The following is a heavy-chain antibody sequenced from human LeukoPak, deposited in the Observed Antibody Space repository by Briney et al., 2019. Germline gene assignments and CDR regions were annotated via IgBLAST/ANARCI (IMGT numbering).Heavy chain of an antibody. V-gene: IGHV3-30*04. CDR1: GFTFSSYA. D-gene: IGHD6-13*01. CDR2: ISYDGSNK. J-gene: IGHJ4*02. Sequence: GRSLRLSCAASGFTFSSYAMHWVRQAPGKGLEWVAVISYDGSNKYYADSVKGRFTISRGNSKNTLYLQMNSLRAEDTAVYYCARAQYSSSYPFDYWGQGTLVTVSS. CDR3: ARAQYSSSYPFDY.